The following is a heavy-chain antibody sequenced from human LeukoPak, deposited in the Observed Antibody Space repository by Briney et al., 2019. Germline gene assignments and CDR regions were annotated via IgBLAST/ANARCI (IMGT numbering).Heavy chain of an antibody. CDR2: IYSSGTT. CDR3: ARHLGVGSYPLDS. Sequence: SETLSLTCTVSGGSISSYYWSWIRQPPGKGLEWIGYIYSSGTTTYNPSLKSRVTISLDTSKSQISLKVTSVTAADTAVYYCARHLGVGSYPLDSWGQGTLVTVSS. V-gene: IGHV4-59*08. CDR1: GGSISSYY. D-gene: IGHD3-16*01. J-gene: IGHJ4*02.